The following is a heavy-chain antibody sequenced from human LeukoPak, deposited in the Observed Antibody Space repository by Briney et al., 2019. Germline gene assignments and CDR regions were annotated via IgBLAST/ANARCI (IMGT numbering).Heavy chain of an antibody. CDR1: GFTFSSYS. D-gene: IGHD1-26*01. V-gene: IGHV3-48*01. Sequence: GGSLRLSCAASGFTFSSYSMNWVRQAPGKGLEWVSYISGTSRTIYYADSVKGRFTISRDNAKNSLSLQMNSLRGEDTAAYYCARADRSGTYNFDYWGQGTLVTVSS. CDR2: ISGTSRTI. CDR3: ARADRSGTYNFDY. J-gene: IGHJ4*02.